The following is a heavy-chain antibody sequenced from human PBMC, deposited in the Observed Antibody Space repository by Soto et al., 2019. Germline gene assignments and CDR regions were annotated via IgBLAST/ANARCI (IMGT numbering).Heavy chain of an antibody. D-gene: IGHD3-22*01. J-gene: IGHJ4*02. CDR3: ARGGSGYVRFNEF. CDR2: IIPVFDTV. CDR1: GGLFSSYA. V-gene: IGHV1-69*01. Sequence: QEQLVQSGAEVKKSGSSVKVSCKDTGGLFSSYAVSWVRQAPGQGLEWMGGIIPVFDTVYYAQKFQGRVTMTAYESTNTAYMELSSLRSEDTAMYYCARGGSGYVRFNEFWGQGTLVTVAS.